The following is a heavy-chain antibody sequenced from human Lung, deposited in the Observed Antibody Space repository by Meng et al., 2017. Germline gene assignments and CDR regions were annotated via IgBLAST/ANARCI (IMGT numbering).Heavy chain of an antibody. CDR3: ARGPTTMAHDFDY. CDR1: GGSFSYYY. J-gene: IGHJ4*02. V-gene: IGHV4-34*01. Sequence: QGGAGRLKPPEPLPLTRVVSGGSFSYYYWSWIRQPPGKGLEWIGEINHSGSTNYNPSLESRATISVDTSQNNLSLKLSSVTAADSAVYYCARGPTTMAHDFDYWGQGTLVTVSS. CDR2: INHSGST. D-gene: IGHD4-11*01.